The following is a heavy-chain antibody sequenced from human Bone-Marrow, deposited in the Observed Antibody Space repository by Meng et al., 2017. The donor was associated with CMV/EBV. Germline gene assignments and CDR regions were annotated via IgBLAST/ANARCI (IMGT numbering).Heavy chain of an antibody. CDR3: ARCNHYYYSSGPFGR. CDR1: GYTFGDYV. J-gene: IGHJ5*02. Sequence: ASVKVSCKGFGYTFGDYVMHWVRQAPGKGLEWMGWINPHSGDTNYAQKFQGRVTMTRDTAISATYMEMSRLRSDDTAVYYCARCNHYYYSSGPFGRWSQGTLVTVSS. D-gene: IGHD3-22*01. V-gene: IGHV1-2*02. CDR2: INPHSGDT.